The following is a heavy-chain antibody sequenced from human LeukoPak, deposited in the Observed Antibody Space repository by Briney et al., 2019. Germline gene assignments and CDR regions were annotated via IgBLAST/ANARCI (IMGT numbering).Heavy chain of an antibody. CDR3: AREVGWFGEFNYYYMDV. Sequence: ASVKVSCKASGYTFTSYGISWVRQAPGQGLEWMGWISAYNGNTNYAQKLQGRVTMTTDTSTSTAYMELRSLRSDDTAVYYCAREVGWFGEFNYYYMDVWDKGTTVTVSS. D-gene: IGHD3-10*01. J-gene: IGHJ6*03. CDR1: GYTFTSYG. CDR2: ISAYNGNT. V-gene: IGHV1-18*01.